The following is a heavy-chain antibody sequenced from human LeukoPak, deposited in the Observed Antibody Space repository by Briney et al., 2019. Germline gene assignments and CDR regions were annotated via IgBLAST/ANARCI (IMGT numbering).Heavy chain of an antibody. Sequence: GGSLRLSCAASGFTFSSYWMNWVRQPPGKGLEWVANIEQEGREKYYVDSVKGRFTISRDNAKRSLYLQMNSLRAEDTAVYYCATNRPLDYWGQGTLVTVSS. CDR2: IEQEGREK. CDR3: ATNRPLDY. J-gene: IGHJ4*02. D-gene: IGHD2/OR15-2a*01. V-gene: IGHV3-7*01. CDR1: GFTFSSYW.